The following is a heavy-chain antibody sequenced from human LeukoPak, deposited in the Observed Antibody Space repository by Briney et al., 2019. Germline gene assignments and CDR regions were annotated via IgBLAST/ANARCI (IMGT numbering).Heavy chain of an antibody. CDR1: GASTSSDY. J-gene: IGHJ4*02. V-gene: IGHV4-59*01. Sequence: SETLSLTCTVSGASTSSDYWSWIRQPPGKGLEGIAHVYYSGSTNYNPSLKSRVTISLDTSKNQFSLKLSSVTAADTAVYYCARDVGATTSYFDYWGQGTLVTVSS. CDR2: VYYSGST. CDR3: ARDVGATTSYFDY. D-gene: IGHD1-26*01.